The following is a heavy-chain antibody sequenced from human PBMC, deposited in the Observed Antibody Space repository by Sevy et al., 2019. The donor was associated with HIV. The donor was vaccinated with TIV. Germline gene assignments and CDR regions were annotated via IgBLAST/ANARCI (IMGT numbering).Heavy chain of an antibody. Sequence: GGSLRLSCVASGFSLSSYWMNWVRQTPGKGLEWVANINHNGSVTYYVDSVKGRFTISRDNTRNFLYLQMTSLRVEDTALYYCVRAVATNGSFWGQGTLVTVSS. D-gene: IGHD2-15*01. CDR1: GFSLSSYW. V-gene: IGHV3-7*01. CDR3: VRAVATNGSF. CDR2: INHNGSVT. J-gene: IGHJ4*02.